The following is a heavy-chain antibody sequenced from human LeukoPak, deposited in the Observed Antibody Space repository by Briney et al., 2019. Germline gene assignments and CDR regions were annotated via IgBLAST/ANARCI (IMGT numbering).Heavy chain of an antibody. CDR1: GFTFSSYG. J-gene: IGHJ6*03. CDR3: AKSATPYPYYYYMDV. D-gene: IGHD2-2*01. CDR2: IWYGGSNK. V-gene: IGHV3-30*02. Sequence: GGSLRLSCAASGFTFSSYGMHWVRQAPGKGLEWVAVIWYGGSNKYYADSVKGRFTISRDNSKNTLYLQMNSLRAEDTAVYYCAKSATPYPYYYYMDVWGKGTTVTVSS.